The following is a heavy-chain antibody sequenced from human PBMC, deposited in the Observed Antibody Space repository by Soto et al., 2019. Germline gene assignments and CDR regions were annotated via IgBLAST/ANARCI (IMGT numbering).Heavy chain of an antibody. J-gene: IGHJ5*02. CDR1: GFSLSTSGVG. V-gene: IGHV2-5*02. D-gene: IGHD6-6*01. CDR3: AYRQEYRGSWDSGWLDP. CDR2: IYWDDDK. Sequence: QITLKESGPTLVKPTQTLTLTCAFSGFSLSTSGVGVGWIRQPPGKALEWLAFIYWDDDKRYSPSLKTRLSIFKDTSKNQVLLIMTNMDPVDTATYYCAYRQEYRGSWDSGWLDPWGQGTLVTVSS.